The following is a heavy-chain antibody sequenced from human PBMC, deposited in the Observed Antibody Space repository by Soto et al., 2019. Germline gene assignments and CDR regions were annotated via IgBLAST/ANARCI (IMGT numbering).Heavy chain of an antibody. CDR2: IIPIFATA. CDR1: GDSFSSYA. Sequence: SVNVYCKASGDSFSSYAISWVRQAPRQGHEWMGGIIPIFATANYAQRYQGRVPITADNSTSAAYLETKILITEDTAVYYCSTPCIVEAFDYWGQGTVDTVSS. CDR3: STPCIVEAFDY. D-gene: IGHD1-26*01. J-gene: IGHJ4*02. V-gene: IGHV1-69*06.